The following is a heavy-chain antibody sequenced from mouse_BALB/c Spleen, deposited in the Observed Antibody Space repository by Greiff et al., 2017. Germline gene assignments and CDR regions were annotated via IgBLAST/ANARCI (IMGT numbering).Heavy chain of an antibody. Sequence: EVQLQESGGGLVKPGGSLKLSCAASGFTFSSYAMSWVRQTPEKRLEWVASISSGGSTYYPDSVKGRFTISRDNARNILYLQMSSLRSEDTAMYYCANHPWFAYWGQGTLVTVSA. CDR3: ANHPWFAY. J-gene: IGHJ3*01. CDR2: ISSGGST. CDR1: GFTFSSYA. V-gene: IGHV5-6-5*01.